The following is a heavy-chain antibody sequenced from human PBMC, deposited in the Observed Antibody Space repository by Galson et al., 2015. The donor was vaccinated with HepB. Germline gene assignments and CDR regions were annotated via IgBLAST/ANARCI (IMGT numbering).Heavy chain of an antibody. CDR3: AKLEPTAGFDY. CDR2: ISWNSGSI. Sequence: SLRLSCAASGFTFDDYAMHWVRQAPGKGLEWVSGISWNSGSIGYADSVKGRFTISRDNAKNSLYLQMNSLRAEDTALYYCAKLEPTAGFDYWGQGTLVTVSS. D-gene: IGHD1-14*01. CDR1: GFTFDDYA. J-gene: IGHJ4*02. V-gene: IGHV3-9*01.